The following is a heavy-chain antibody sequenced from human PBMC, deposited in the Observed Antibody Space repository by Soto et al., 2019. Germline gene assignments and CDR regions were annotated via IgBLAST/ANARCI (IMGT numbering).Heavy chain of an antibody. CDR1: GFTFSSYA. Sequence: GGSLRLSCSASGFTFSSYAMHWVRQAPGKGLEYVSAISSNGGSTYYADSVKGRFTISRDNSKNTLYLQMSSLRAEDTAVYYCVKFAITSYGYLGAFDIWGQGTMVTVS. CDR3: VKFAITSYGYLGAFDI. J-gene: IGHJ3*02. D-gene: IGHD5-18*01. V-gene: IGHV3-64D*08. CDR2: ISSNGGST.